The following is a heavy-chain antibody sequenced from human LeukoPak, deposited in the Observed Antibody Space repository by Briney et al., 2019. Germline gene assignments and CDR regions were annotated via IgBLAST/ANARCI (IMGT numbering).Heavy chain of an antibody. V-gene: IGHV4-34*01. CDR1: GGSFSGYY. D-gene: IGHD4-17*01. Sequence: PSETLSLTCAVYGGSFSGYYWSWIRQPPGKGLEWIGEINHSGSTNYNPSLKSRVTISVDTSKNKFSLKLSSVTAADTAVYYCASYPHDYGDYGGLDYWGQGTLVTVSS. CDR2: INHSGST. CDR3: ASYPHDYGDYGGLDY. J-gene: IGHJ4*02.